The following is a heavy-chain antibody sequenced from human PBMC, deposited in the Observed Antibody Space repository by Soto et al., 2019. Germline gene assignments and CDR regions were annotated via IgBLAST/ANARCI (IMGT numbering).Heavy chain of an antibody. CDR3: ASGSSDSYTGSRIFDF. CDR2: TTDSGGDS. Sequence: PGGSLRLSCVASGIHFRSRAMSLVRQSPGEGLEWVSVTTDSGGDSKYADSVRGRFTISRDNSKNTLYLQMSSLRVDDSAVYYCASGSSDSYTGSRIFDFWGRGTLVTVSS. V-gene: IGHV3-23*01. D-gene: IGHD3-10*01. J-gene: IGHJ4*02. CDR1: GIHFRSRA.